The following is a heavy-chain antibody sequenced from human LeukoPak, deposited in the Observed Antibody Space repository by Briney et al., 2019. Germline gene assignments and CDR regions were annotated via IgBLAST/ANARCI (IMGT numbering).Heavy chain of an antibody. J-gene: IGHJ4*02. CDR1: GYTFTGYY. CDR2: MNPNSGNT. CDR3: ARRYCSSTSCHYFDY. D-gene: IGHD2-2*01. Sequence: VASVNVSCKASGYTFTGYYMHWVRQAPGQGLEWMGWMNPNSGNTGYAQKFQGRVTMTRNTSISTAYMELSSLRSEDTAVYYCARRYCSSTSCHYFDYWGQGTLVTVSS. V-gene: IGHV1-8*02.